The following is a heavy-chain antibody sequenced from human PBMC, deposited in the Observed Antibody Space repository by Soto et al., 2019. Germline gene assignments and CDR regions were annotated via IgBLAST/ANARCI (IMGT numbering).Heavy chain of an antibody. CDR3: TRRGRQSANWFDT. CDR1: GGTFNSFS. D-gene: IGHD3-10*01. CDR2: IIAMSGIP. Sequence: ASVKVSCKASGGTFNSFSIDWVRQAPGQGLEWMGGIIAMSGIPNYAQRFQGRVTFSADKSSNTVYMEVNSLTFEDTAVYYCTRRGRQSANWFDTWGQGTLVTVSS. J-gene: IGHJ5*02. V-gene: IGHV1-69*10.